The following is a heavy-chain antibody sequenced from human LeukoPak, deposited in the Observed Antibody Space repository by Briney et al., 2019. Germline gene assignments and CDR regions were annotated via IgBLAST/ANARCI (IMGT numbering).Heavy chain of an antibody. CDR2: ISGSGGST. J-gene: IGHJ4*02. D-gene: IGHD5-24*01. V-gene: IGHV3-23*01. CDR1: GFTFSSYA. CDR3: AKDQGMATHLYYFDY. Sequence: GGSLRLSCAASGFTFSSYAMSWVRQAPGKGLEWVSAISGSGGSTYYADSVKGRFTISRDNSENTLYLQMNSLRAEDTAVYYCAKDQGMATHLYYFDYWGQGTLVTVSS.